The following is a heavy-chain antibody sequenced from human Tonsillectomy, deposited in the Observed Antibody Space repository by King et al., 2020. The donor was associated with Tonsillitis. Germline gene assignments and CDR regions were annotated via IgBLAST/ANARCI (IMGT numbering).Heavy chain of an antibody. D-gene: IGHD1-26*01. CDR2: MYDSGAI. V-gene: IGHV4-39*01. J-gene: IGHJ4*02. Sequence: LQLQESGPGVVKPSETQSLTCTVSGGSISSSDHYWAWVRQPPGKGLEWIGYMYDSGAIFYNPSLKSRITISGGTSENRFSLKFRSVTAADTAVYFCARYVDGSFDYWGQGALVTVSS. CDR1: GGSISSSDHY. CDR3: ARYVDGSFDY.